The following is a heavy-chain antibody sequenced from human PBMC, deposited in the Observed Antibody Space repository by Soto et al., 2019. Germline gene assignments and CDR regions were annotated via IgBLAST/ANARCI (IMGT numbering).Heavy chain of an antibody. CDR1: GFTFSSYA. CDR2: ISYDGSNK. J-gene: IGHJ5*02. CDR3: ACNWFDP. Sequence: QVQLMESGGGVVQPGRSLRLSCAASGFTFSSYAMHWVRQAPGKGLEWVAVISYDGSNKYYADSVKGRFTISRDNSKNTLYLQMNSLRAEDTAVYYCACNWFDPWGQGTLVTVSS. V-gene: IGHV3-30-3*01.